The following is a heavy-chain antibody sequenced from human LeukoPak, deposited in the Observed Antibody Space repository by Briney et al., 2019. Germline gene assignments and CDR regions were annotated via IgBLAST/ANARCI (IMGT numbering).Heavy chain of an antibody. CDR3: ARPKDIVVVPAAITPAFDI. V-gene: IGHV4-59*08. CDR1: GGSISSYY. Sequence: SETLSLTCTVSGGSISSYYWSWIRQPPGKGLEWIGYIYYSGSTNYNPSLKSRVTISVDTSKNQFSLKLSSVTAADTAVYYCARPKDIVVVPAAITPAFDIWGQGTMVTVSS. J-gene: IGHJ3*02. CDR2: IYYSGST. D-gene: IGHD2-2*01.